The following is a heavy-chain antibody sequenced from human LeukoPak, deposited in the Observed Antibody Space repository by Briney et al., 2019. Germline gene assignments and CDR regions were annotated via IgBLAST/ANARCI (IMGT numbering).Heavy chain of an antibody. CDR3: ARGPSGSPIDY. CDR2: IYSVGSP. J-gene: IGHJ4*02. V-gene: IGHV4-59*12. Sequence: SETLSLTCTVSGASISDYYWGWIRQPPGKGLEWIGHIYSVGSPTCSPSLMSRVSISVDTSKNQFSLELSSVTAADTAVYYCARGPSGSPIDYWGQGTLVTVSS. D-gene: IGHD1-26*01. CDR1: GASISDYY.